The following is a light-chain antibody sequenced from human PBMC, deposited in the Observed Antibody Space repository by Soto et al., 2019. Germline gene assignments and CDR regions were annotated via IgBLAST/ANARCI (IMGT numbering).Light chain of an antibody. J-gene: IGKJ2*02. CDR3: MQALQTPWT. Sequence: EIVMTQSPLSLPVTPGEPASISCRSSQSLLHNNGYNYLDWYLQKPGQSPQPLIYLGSIRASGVPDRFSGSGSGADFTLKISRVEAADVGVYYCMQALQTPWTFGQGTKLEIK. CDR2: LGS. V-gene: IGKV2-28*01. CDR1: QSLLHNNGYNY.